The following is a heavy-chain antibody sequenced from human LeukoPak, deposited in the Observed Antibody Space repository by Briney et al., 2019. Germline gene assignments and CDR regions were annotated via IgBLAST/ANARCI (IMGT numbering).Heavy chain of an antibody. CDR3: VRHIAAAGDY. Sequence: GGSLRLSCAASGFTFSSYWMQWVRQAPGKGLVWVSRIKSDGSTTSYADSVKGRFTISRDNAKNTLYLQMNSLRGEDTAVYYCVRHIAAAGDYWGQGTLVTVSS. J-gene: IGHJ4*02. CDR1: GFTFSSYW. D-gene: IGHD6-13*01. V-gene: IGHV3-74*01. CDR2: IKSDGSTT.